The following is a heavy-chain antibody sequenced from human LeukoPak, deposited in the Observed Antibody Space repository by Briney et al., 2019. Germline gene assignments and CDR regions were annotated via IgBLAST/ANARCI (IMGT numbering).Heavy chain of an antibody. CDR1: GGSISSGSYY. D-gene: IGHD3-22*01. CDR2: IYTSGST. J-gene: IGHJ4*02. Sequence: PSETLSLTCTVSGGSISSGSYYWSWIRQPAGKGLEWIGRIYTSGSTNYNPSLKSRVTISVDTSKNQFSLKLSSVTAADTAVYYCATSNMHYYDSSGYYPFDYWGQGTLVTVSS. CDR3: ATSNMHYYDSSGYYPFDY. V-gene: IGHV4-61*02.